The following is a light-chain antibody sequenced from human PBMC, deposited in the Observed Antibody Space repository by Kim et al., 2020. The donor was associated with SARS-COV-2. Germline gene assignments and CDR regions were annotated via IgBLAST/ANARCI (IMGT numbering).Light chain of an antibody. J-gene: IGKJ4*01. Sequence: DIQMTQSPSSLSASVGDRLTLTCRASQGISNSLAWYQQRLGKAPKLLLSATSKLERGIPSRFSGSGSGTTYTLTISNLQPEDLATYYCQQYYNHPRTFGEGTKVDIK. CDR3: QQYYNHPRT. CDR2: ATS. CDR1: QGISNS. V-gene: IGKV1-NL1*01.